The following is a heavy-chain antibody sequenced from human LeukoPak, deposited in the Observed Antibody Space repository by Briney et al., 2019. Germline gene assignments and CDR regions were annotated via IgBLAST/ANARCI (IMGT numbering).Heavy chain of an antibody. J-gene: IGHJ4*02. CDR3: ARSNGSGSYYSSPLGNFDY. V-gene: IGHV4-39*07. D-gene: IGHD3-10*01. CDR2: IYYSGST. CDR1: GGSISSYY. Sequence: SETLSLTCTVSGGSISSYYWGWIRQPPGKGLEWIGSIYYSGSTYYNPSLKSRVTISVDTSKNQFSLKLSSVTAADTAVYYCARSNGSGSYYSSPLGNFDYWGQGTLVTVSS.